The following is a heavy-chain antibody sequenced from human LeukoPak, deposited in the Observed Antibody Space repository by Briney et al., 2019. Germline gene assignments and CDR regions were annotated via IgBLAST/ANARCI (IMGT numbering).Heavy chain of an antibody. CDR1: IDSFSNYH. J-gene: IGHJ4*02. D-gene: IGHD3-3*01. V-gene: IGHV4-34*01. CDR3: ARVILLRFLEWLPKYYFDY. Sequence: SETLSLTCAVYIDSFSNYHWNWIRQTPGKGMEWIGEVNESGGTNISPSLKSRVTISVDTSKNQFSLKLSSVTAADTAVYYCARVILLRFLEWLPKYYFDYWGQGTLVTVSS. CDR2: VNESGGT.